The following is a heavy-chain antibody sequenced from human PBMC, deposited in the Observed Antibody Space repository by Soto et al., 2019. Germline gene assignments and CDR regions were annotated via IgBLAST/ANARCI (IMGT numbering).Heavy chain of an antibody. CDR1: GGISTSHS. Sequence: QVQLVQSGAEVKKPGSSVKVSCRASGGISTSHSISWIRQAPGQGLQWMGGIIPLFGRGNHAQQFQDRLMITADKSTSTVYMELSSLRLTDTAVYYCASDMDYYHYYGMDVWGQGTTVTVSS. D-gene: IGHD3-10*01. CDR2: IIPLFGRG. CDR3: ASDMDYYHYYGMDV. J-gene: IGHJ6*02. V-gene: IGHV1-69*06.